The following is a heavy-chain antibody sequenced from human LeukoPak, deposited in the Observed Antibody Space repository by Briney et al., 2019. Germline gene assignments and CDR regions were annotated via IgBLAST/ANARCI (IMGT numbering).Heavy chain of an antibody. CDR2: ISPSGDIT. J-gene: IGHJ4*02. CDR1: GFIFSSHG. CDR3: AQDPAYIRFDN. Sequence: GGSLRLSCAASGFIFSSHGMNWVRQAPGKGLEWVSGISPSGDITYYADSVKGRFTISRDNSKNRVYLQTDSLRFEDAAVYYCAQDPAYIRFDNWGQGTLVTVSS. D-gene: IGHD1-1*01. V-gene: IGHV3-23*01.